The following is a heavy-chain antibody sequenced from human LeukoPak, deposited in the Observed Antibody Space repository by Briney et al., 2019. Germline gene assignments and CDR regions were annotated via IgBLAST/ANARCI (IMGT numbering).Heavy chain of an antibody. V-gene: IGHV3-30-3*01. J-gene: IGHJ6*02. Sequence: GRSLRLSCAASGFTFSSYAMHWVRQAPGKGLEWVAIIPYDGSNKYYADFVKGRFTISRDNSKNTLYLQMNSLRAEDTAVYYWGRDSYGMDVWGQGTTVTVSS. CDR1: GFTFSSYA. CDR2: IPYDGSNK. CDR3: GRDSYGMDV.